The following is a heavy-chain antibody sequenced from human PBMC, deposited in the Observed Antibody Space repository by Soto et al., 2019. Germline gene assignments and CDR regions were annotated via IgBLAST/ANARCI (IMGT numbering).Heavy chain of an antibody. CDR1: GYSFIGHY. D-gene: IGHD3-3*01. CDR2: INPNSGST. Sequence: ASVKVSCKASGYSFIGHYIHWVRQAPGQGVEWMGWINPNSGSTTYAQRFQGRVTMTRDTSISTAYMELSSLRSDDTAVFYCATVDGVVRSWIDPWGQGTLVTVSS. V-gene: IGHV1-2*02. J-gene: IGHJ5*02. CDR3: ATVDGVVRSWIDP.